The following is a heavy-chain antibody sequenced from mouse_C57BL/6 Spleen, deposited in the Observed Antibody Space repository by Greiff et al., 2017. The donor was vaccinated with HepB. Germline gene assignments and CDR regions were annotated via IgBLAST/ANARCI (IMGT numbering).Heavy chain of an antibody. CDR2: ISDGGSYT. D-gene: IGHD2-4*01. Sequence: VQLVESGGGLVKPGGSLKLSCAASGFTFSSYAMSWVRQTPEKRLVWVATISDGGSYTYYPDNAKNNLYLQMSHLKSEDTAMYYCARSDYDGGAMDYWGQGTSVTVSS. J-gene: IGHJ4*01. CDR3: ARSDYDGGAMDY. V-gene: IGHV5-4*01. CDR1: GFTFSSYA.